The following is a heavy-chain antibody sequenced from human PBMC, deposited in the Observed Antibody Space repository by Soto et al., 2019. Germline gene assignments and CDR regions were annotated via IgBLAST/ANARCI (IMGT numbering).Heavy chain of an antibody. D-gene: IGHD2-2*01. CDR2: IYYSGST. V-gene: IGHV4-59*08. Sequence: SETLSLTCTVSGGSISSYYWSWIRQPPGKGLDWIGYIYYSGSTNYNPSLKSRVTISVDTSKNQFSLKLSSVTAADTAVYYCARGAGVVVPAAYYYCYGMDVWGQGTTVTVSS. J-gene: IGHJ6*02. CDR1: GGSISSYY. CDR3: ARGAGVVVPAAYYYCYGMDV.